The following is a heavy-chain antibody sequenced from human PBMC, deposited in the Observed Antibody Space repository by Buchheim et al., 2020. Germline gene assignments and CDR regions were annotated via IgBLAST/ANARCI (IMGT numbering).Heavy chain of an antibody. Sequence: QVQLQESGPGLVKPSQTLSLTCTVSGGSISSGDYYWSWIRQPPGKGLEWIGYIYYSGSTYYNPSLKSRVTISVDTSKNQFSLKLSSVTAADTAVYYCARDRRSDDFWSGFVYYYGMDVWGQGTT. CDR2: IYYSGST. D-gene: IGHD3-3*01. V-gene: IGHV4-30-4*01. J-gene: IGHJ6*02. CDR3: ARDRRSDDFWSGFVYYYGMDV. CDR1: GGSISSGDYY.